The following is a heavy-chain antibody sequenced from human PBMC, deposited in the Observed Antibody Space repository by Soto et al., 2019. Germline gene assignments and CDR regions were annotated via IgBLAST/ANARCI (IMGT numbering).Heavy chain of an antibody. CDR1: GFSFSNAW. V-gene: IGHV3-15*07. J-gene: IGHJ6*02. CDR2: MKRKTDGRTT. Sequence: EVQLVESGGGLVKPGGSLRLSCAASGFSFSNAWMNWVRQAPGKGLEWVGRMKRKTDGRTTDYAAPVNGRFTISRDDSKNTVYLQMNSLKTAAAAVYYCTTSKSYSWGSFNYYYYGMDVWGQGTTVTVSS. D-gene: IGHD3-10*01. CDR3: TTSKSYSWGSFNYYYYGMDV.